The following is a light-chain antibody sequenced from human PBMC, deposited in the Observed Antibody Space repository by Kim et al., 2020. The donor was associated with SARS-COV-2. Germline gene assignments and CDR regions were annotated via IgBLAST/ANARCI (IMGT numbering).Light chain of an antibody. CDR1: QDISSS. V-gene: IGKV1-33*01. CDR3: QQYDNLPLT. Sequence: DIQMTQSPSSLSASVGDRVTITCQASQDISSSLNWYQQKPGKAPKLLLYDASNLETGVPSRFSGGGSGTDFTFTISSLQPEDIATYYCQQYDNLPLTFGGGTKVEIK. CDR2: DAS. J-gene: IGKJ4*01.